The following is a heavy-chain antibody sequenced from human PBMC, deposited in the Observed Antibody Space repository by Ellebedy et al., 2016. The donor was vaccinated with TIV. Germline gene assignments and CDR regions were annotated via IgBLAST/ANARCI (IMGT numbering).Heavy chain of an antibody. J-gene: IGHJ4*02. D-gene: IGHD6-19*01. Sequence: ASVKVSXXASGGIFSTYGINWVRQAPGQGLEWMGGITPIFGRANYAQKFQGRVIITADESTTTAYMELSSLRSEDTAVYYCARGWTVAGSPDPSFFWGQGTLVTVSS. CDR3: ARGWTVAGSPDPSFF. CDR2: ITPIFGRA. CDR1: GGIFSTYG. V-gene: IGHV1-69*13.